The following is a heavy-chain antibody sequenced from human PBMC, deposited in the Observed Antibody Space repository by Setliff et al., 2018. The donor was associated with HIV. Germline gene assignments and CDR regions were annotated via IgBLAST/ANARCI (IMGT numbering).Heavy chain of an antibody. CDR1: GGSINSGGYY. Sequence: SETLSLTCTVSGGSINSGGYYWSWIRQHPGKGLEWIGYIYYSGDTYYNPSLKSRISMSVDTSKNQFSLELTSLTAADTAVYYRARLRYTVFDYWGHGTLVTVSS. V-gene: IGHV4-31*03. CDR2: IYYSGDT. CDR3: ARLRYTVFDY. J-gene: IGHJ4*01. D-gene: IGHD3-9*01.